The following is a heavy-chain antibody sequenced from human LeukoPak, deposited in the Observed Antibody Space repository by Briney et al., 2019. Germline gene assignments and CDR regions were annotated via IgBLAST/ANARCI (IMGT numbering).Heavy chain of an antibody. J-gene: IGHJ3*02. D-gene: IGHD6-19*01. V-gene: IGHV4-4*07. Sequence: SETLSLTCTVSGGSISSYYWSWLRQPAGKGLEWIGRIYTSGSTNYNPPLKSRVTMSVDTSKNQFSLKLSSVTAADTAVYYCAREPHSSGWYRDAFDIWGQGTMVTVSP. CDR2: IYTSGST. CDR1: GGSISSYY. CDR3: AREPHSSGWYRDAFDI.